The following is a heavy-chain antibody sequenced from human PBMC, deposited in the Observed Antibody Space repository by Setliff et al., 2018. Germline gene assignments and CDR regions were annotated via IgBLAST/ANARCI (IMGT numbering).Heavy chain of an antibody. J-gene: IGHJ5*02. Sequence: SVKVSCKAFGGTFSNSAINWVRQAPGQGLEWMGGIIPIRGAADYAQKFQGKVIITADESTSTAYMELSSLRSEDTAVYYCARDITMGENWFDPWGQGTLVTVSS. CDR3: ARDITMGENWFDP. CDR1: GGTFSNSA. D-gene: IGHD3-10*01. CDR2: IIPIRGAA. V-gene: IGHV1-69*13.